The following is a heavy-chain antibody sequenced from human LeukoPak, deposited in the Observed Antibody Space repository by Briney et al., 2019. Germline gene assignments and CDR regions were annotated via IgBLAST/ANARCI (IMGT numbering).Heavy chain of an antibody. D-gene: IGHD6-6*01. CDR2: ISYDGSNK. Sequence: GGSLRLSCAASGFTFSSYAMHWVRQAPGKGLEWVAVISYDGSNKYYADSVKGRFTISRDNSKNTLYLQMNSLRAEDTAVYYCARGQPSYSSSIDYWGQGTLVTVSS. V-gene: IGHV3-30-3*01. CDR3: ARGQPSYSSSIDY. CDR1: GFTFSSYA. J-gene: IGHJ4*02.